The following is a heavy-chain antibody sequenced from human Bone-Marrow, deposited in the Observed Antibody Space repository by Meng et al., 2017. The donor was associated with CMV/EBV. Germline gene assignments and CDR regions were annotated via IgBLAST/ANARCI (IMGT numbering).Heavy chain of an antibody. D-gene: IGHD5-18*01. Sequence: GGSLRLSCAASGFTFSNAWMSWVRQAPGKGLEWVGRIKSKTDGGTTDYAAPVKGRFTISRDDSKTTLYLQMNSLKTEDTAVYYCTTDLRWIQLWLTSSGNYWGQGTLVTVSS. J-gene: IGHJ4*02. CDR1: GFTFSNAW. CDR2: IKSKTDGGTT. V-gene: IGHV3-15*01. CDR3: TTDLRWIQLWLTSSGNY.